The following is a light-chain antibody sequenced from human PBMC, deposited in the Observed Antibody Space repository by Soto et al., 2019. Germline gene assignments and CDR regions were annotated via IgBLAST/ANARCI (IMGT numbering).Light chain of an antibody. CDR2: DVS. Sequence: QSVLTQPASVSGSPGQSITISCTGTSSDVGGYKYVSWYQQHPGKVPKLMIYDVSNRPSGVSDRFSGSKSGNTASLTISGLQAEDEADYYCSSFTGRGTWVFGVGTKVTVL. V-gene: IGLV2-14*01. J-gene: IGLJ3*02. CDR3: SSFTGRGTWV. CDR1: SSDVGGYKY.